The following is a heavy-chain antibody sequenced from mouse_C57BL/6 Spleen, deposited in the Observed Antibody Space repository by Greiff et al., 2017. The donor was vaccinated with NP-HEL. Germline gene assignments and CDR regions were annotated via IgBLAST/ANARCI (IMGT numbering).Heavy chain of an antibody. V-gene: IGHV5-4*01. Sequence: EVQGVESGGGLVKPGGSLKLSCAASGFTFSSYAMSWVRQTPEKRLEWVATISDGGSYTYYPDNVKGRFTISRDNAKNNLYLQMSHLKSEDTAMYYCARDGMVTPFAYWGQGTLVTVSA. CDR1: GFTFSSYA. CDR3: ARDGMVTPFAY. CDR2: ISDGGSYT. J-gene: IGHJ3*01. D-gene: IGHD2-2*01.